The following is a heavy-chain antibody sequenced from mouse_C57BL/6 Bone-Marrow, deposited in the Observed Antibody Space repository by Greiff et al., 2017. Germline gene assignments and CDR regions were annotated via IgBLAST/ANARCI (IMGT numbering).Heavy chain of an antibody. CDR2: IDPANGHT. CDR1: GFTINNSY. D-gene: IGHD2-12*01. V-gene: IGHV14-3*01. J-gene: IGHJ1*03. CDR3: APYDADFDV. Sequence: EVQLQQSVAELVRPGASVKLSCTASGFTINNSYMHWVKQRPEQGLEWIGRIDPANGHTTYAPKFPGKATITVDTSSNTAYLQLRSLTSEDTAIYYCAPYDADFDVWGTGTTVTVSS.